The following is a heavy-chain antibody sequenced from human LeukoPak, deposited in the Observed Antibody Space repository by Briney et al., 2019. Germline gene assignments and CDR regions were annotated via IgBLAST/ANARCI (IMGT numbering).Heavy chain of an antibody. V-gene: IGHV3-23*01. CDR2: ISGSGGST. CDR3: ARVVSSSWWNWFDP. CDR1: GFTFSSYA. J-gene: IGHJ5*02. D-gene: IGHD6-13*01. Sequence: GGSLRLSCAASGFTFSSYAMNWVRQAPGKGLEWVSAISGSGGSTYYADSVKGRFTISRDNAKNSLYLQMNSLRAEDTAVYYCARVVSSSWWNWFDPWGQGTLVTVSS.